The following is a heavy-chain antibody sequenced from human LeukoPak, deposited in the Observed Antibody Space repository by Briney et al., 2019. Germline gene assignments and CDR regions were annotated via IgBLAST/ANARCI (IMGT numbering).Heavy chain of an antibody. CDR2: IYPDGRT. Sequence: GGSLRLSCAASGFIVSNNYMSWVRQAPGKGLEWVSVIYPDGRTYYADSVKGRFTISRDNPKNTVFLQMNSLRAEDTAVYYCARWVGLYYYYMDVWGKGTTVTISS. CDR3: ARWVGLYYYYMDV. CDR1: GFIVSNNY. D-gene: IGHD1-26*01. V-gene: IGHV3-53*01. J-gene: IGHJ6*03.